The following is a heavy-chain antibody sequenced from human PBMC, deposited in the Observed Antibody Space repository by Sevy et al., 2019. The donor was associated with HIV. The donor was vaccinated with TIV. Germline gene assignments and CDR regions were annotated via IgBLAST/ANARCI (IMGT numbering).Heavy chain of an antibody. CDR3: ARGIWNYRFDY. V-gene: IGHV4-38-2*01. Sequence: SETLSLTCAVSGYSISSGYFWGWIRQPPGKGLEWIGSIYNSGSTYYNPSLKSRVTISVDTSKNQFSLKLSSVTAADTAVYYCARGIWNYRFDYWGQGTLVTVSS. D-gene: IGHD1-7*01. CDR1: GYSISSGYF. CDR2: IYNSGST. J-gene: IGHJ4*02.